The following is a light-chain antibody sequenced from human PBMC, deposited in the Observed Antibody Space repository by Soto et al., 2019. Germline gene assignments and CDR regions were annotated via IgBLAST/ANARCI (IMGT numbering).Light chain of an antibody. CDR2: DVS. J-gene: IGLJ1*01. Sequence: QSVLTQPASVSGSPGQSITISCTGTSSDVGGYNYVSWHQQHPGKAPKLMLYDVSNRPSGVSNRFSGSKSGNSASLTISGLQAEDEADYYCSSYASSSTYVFGTGTKVTVL. V-gene: IGLV2-14*03. CDR3: SSYASSSTYV. CDR1: SSDVGGYNY.